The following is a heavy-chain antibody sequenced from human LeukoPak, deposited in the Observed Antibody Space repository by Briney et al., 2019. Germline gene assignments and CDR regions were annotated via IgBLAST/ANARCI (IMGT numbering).Heavy chain of an antibody. Sequence: GGSLGLSCAASGFTFSSYAMSWVRQAPGKGLEWVSAISGSGGSTYYADSVKGRFTISRDNSKNTLYLQMNSLRAEDTAVYYCAKDQDIVVVPAASWGYFDYWGQGTLVTVSS. D-gene: IGHD2-2*01. CDR2: ISGSGGST. V-gene: IGHV3-23*01. CDR1: GFTFSSYA. CDR3: AKDQDIVVVPAASWGYFDY. J-gene: IGHJ4*02.